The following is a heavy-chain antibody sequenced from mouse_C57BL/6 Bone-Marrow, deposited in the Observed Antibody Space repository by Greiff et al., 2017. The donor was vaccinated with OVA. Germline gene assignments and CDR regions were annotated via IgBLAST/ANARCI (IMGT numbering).Heavy chain of an antibody. Sequence: DVKLVESGGDLVKPGGSLKLSCAASGFTFSSYGMSWVRQTPDKRLEWVATISSGGSYTYYTDSVKGRFTISRDNAKNTLYLQMSSLKSEDTAMYYCARVYGYWGQGTTLTVSS. D-gene: IGHD1-1*02. J-gene: IGHJ2*01. CDR2: ISSGGSYT. CDR1: GFTFSSYG. CDR3: ARVYGY. V-gene: IGHV5-6*02.